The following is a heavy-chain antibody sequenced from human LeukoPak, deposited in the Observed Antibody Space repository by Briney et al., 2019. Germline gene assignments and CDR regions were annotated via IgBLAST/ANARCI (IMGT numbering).Heavy chain of an antibody. CDR3: AKGSNRGVATIDY. J-gene: IGHJ4*02. CDR1: GFTFSSYG. CDR2: ISYDGSTK. V-gene: IGHV3-30*18. D-gene: IGHD5-12*01. Sequence: PGGSLRLSCAASGFTFSSYGMHWVRQAPGKGLDWVAVISYDGSTKYYADSVKRRSTISRDNSNNTPFLQINMPTADDTGVYYCAKGSNRGVATIDYWGQGTLVTVPS.